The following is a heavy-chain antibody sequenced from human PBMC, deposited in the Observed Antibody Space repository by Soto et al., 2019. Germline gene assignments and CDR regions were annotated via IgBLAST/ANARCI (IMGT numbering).Heavy chain of an antibody. CDR2: IHPRDSDT. V-gene: IGHV5-51*01. D-gene: IGHD5-12*01. J-gene: IGHJ6*02. Sequence: GESLKISCKGSVYIFTNYWIGWVRQMPGRGLEWMGIIHPRDSDTKYNPSFQDQVTISADKSITTAYLHWSGLKASDTALYFCARSPVVASIDYYGMDVWGQGTTVTVSS. CDR3: ARSPVVASIDYYGMDV. CDR1: VYIFTNYW.